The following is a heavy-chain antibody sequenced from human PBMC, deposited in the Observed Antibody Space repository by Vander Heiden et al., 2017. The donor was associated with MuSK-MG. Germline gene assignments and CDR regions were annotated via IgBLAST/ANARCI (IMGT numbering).Heavy chain of an antibody. CDR3: AKVGWTWLPYYFDY. J-gene: IGHJ4*02. D-gene: IGHD3-9*01. CDR2: IFGSGGST. Sequence: EVQLLESGGGLVQPGGSLTLSCAASGFTFSNFAMSWVRQAPGKGLEWVSDIFGSGGSTYYADSVKGRFTVSRDNSKNTLYLRMNSLRAEDTAVYYCAKVGWTWLPYYFDYWGQGTLVTVSS. CDR1: GFTFSNFA. V-gene: IGHV3-23*01.